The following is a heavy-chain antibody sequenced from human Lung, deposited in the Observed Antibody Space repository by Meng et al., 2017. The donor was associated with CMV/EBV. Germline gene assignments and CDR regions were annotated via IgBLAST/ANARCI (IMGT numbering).Heavy chain of an antibody. CDR2: IYWDDDK. CDR3: AHRPHYYASGGPGWFDP. V-gene: IGHV2-5*02. CDR1: GFSLSTSGVG. Sequence: SGPTLVKPTQTLTLTCAFSGFSLSTSGVGVGWIRQPPGKALEWLALIYWDDDKRYSPSLRSRLTITKDTSKNQVVLTMTNMDPVDTATYYCAHRPHYYASGGPGWFDPWXQGTLVXVSS. D-gene: IGHD3-10*01. J-gene: IGHJ5*02.